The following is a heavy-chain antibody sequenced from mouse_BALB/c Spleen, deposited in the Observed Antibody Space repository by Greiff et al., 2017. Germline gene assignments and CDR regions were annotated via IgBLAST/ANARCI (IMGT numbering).Heavy chain of an antibody. V-gene: IGHV5-4*02. J-gene: IGHJ3*01. Sequence: EVKVVESGGGLVKPGGSLKLSCAASGFTFSDYYMYWVRQTPEKRLEWVATISDGGSYTYYPDSVKGRFTISRDNAKNNLYLQMSSLKSEDTAMYYCARDDAITTREGAWFAYWGQGTLVTVSA. CDR1: GFTFSDYY. CDR2: ISDGGSYT. D-gene: IGHD2-4*01. CDR3: ARDDAITTREGAWFAY.